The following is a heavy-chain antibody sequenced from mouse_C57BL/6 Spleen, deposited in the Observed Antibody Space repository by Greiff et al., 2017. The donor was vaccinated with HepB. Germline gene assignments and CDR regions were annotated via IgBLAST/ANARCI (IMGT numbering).Heavy chain of an antibody. CDR3: AREGVVVDY. CDR2: ISDGGSYT. V-gene: IGHV5-4*01. J-gene: IGHJ2*01. D-gene: IGHD1-1*02. CDR1: GFTFSSYA. Sequence: DVHLVESGGGLVKPGGSLKLSCAASGFTFSSYAMSWVRQTPEKRLEWVATISDGGSYTYYPDNVKGRFTISRDNAKNNLYLQMSHLKSEDTAMYYCAREGVVVDYWGQGTTLTVSS.